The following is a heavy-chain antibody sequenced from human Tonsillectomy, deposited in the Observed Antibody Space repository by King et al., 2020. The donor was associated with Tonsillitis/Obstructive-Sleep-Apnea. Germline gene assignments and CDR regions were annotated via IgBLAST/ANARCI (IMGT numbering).Heavy chain of an antibody. V-gene: IGHV7-4-1*02. CDR1: GYTFTNYA. CDR2: INTNTGSP. Sequence: QLVQSGSELKKPGASVKVSCKASGYTFTNYAMNWVRQAPGQGLEWMGWINTNTGSPTYAQAFTGRFVLSLDTSASTAYLQISSLQAEDTAVYYFARDAVYYYYMDVWGKGTTVTVSS. J-gene: IGHJ6*03. CDR3: ARDAVYYYYMDV.